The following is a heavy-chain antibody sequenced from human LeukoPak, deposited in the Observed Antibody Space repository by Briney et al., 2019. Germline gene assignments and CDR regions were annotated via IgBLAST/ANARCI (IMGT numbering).Heavy chain of an antibody. CDR2: IRSKANSYAT. D-gene: IGHD2-15*01. J-gene: IGHJ6*02. V-gene: IGHV3-73*01. Sequence: GGSLTLSCAASGFXFSGSAMHWVRQASGKGLEWVGRIRSKANSYATAYAASVKGRFTISRDDSKNTAYVQMNSLKTEDTAVYYCTRHQYCSGGSCYSENYYGMDVWGQGTTVTVSS. CDR3: TRHQYCSGGSCYSENYYGMDV. CDR1: GFXFSGSA.